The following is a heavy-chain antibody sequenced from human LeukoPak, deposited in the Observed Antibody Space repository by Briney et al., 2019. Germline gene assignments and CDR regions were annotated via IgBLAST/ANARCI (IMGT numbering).Heavy chain of an antibody. CDR3: ARRAELGMRYFDY. V-gene: IGHV5-51*01. Sequence: GESLKVSCQGSGYIFTDYWIGWVRQLPGKGLEWMAIIYCDGSKTIYSPSFQSQVTISVDKSTDTAYLQWTSLKASDTAIYFCARRAELGMRYFDYWGQGALVTVSS. J-gene: IGHJ4*02. CDR2: IYCDGSKT. CDR1: GYIFTDYW. D-gene: IGHD3-16*01.